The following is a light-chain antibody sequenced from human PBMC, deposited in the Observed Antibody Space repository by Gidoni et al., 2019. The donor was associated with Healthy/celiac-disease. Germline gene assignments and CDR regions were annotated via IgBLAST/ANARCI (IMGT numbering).Light chain of an antibody. CDR2: DAS. J-gene: IGKJ4*01. V-gene: IGKV1-33*01. Sequence: DLQMTQSPSSLSASVRDRVTITCQASQDISNYLNWYQQKPGKAPKLLIYDASNLETGVPSRFSGSGSGTDFTFTISSLQPEDIATYYCQQYDNLPLTFGGGTKVEIK. CDR1: QDISNY. CDR3: QQYDNLPLT.